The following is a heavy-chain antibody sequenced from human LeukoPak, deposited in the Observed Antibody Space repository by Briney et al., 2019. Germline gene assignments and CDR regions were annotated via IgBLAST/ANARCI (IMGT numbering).Heavy chain of an antibody. CDR2: INPNSGGT. Sequence: ASVKVPCKASGYTFTSYGISWVRQAPGQGLEWMGWINPNSGGTNYAQKFQGRVTMTRDTSISTAYMELSRLRSDDTAVYYCAGDYYDSSGYYSALGYWGQGTLVTVSS. V-gene: IGHV1-2*02. CDR3: AGDYYDSSGYYSALGY. J-gene: IGHJ4*02. CDR1: GYTFTSYG. D-gene: IGHD3-22*01.